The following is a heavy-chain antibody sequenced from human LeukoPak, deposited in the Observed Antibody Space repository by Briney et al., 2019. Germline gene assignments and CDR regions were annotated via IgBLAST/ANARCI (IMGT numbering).Heavy chain of an antibody. CDR3: ARASVHYDFWSGYYTGDY. V-gene: IGHV1-18*01. D-gene: IGHD3-3*01. CDR2: ISAYNGNT. CDR1: GYTFTSYG. J-gene: IGHJ4*02. Sequence: ASVKVSCKASGYTFTSYGISWVRQAPGQGLEWMGWISAYNGNTNYAQKLQGRFTMPTATSTSTAYMELRSLRSDDTAVYYCARASVHYDFWSGYYTGDYWGQGTLVTVSS.